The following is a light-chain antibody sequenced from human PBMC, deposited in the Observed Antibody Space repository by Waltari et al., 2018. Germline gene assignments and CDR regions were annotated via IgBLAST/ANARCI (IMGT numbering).Light chain of an antibody. CDR1: QKINTW. CDR2: KAS. J-gene: IGKJ1*01. Sequence: DIQMTQSPSPLSASVGDRVTITCRASQKINTWLAWHQQKPGKAPKLLIYKASSLESGVPSRFSGSGSGTEFTLTISSLQPDDFATYYCLQYNGEPRTFGQGTKVEVK. CDR3: LQYNGEPRT. V-gene: IGKV1-5*03.